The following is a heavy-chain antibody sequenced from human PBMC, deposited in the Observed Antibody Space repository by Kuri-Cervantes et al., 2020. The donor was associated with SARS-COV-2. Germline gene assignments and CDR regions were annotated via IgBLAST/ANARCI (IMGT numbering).Heavy chain of an antibody. D-gene: IGHD3-10*01. CDR1: GFTFSSYG. Sequence: GESLKISCAASGFTFSSYGMHWVRQAPGKGLEWVAFIRYDGSNKYYADSVKGRFTISIDNSKNTLYLQMNSLRAEDTAVYYCASPGGIVSGPGAFDIWGQGTMVTVSS. CDR2: IRYDGSNK. CDR3: ASPGGIVSGPGAFDI. J-gene: IGHJ3*02. V-gene: IGHV3-30*02.